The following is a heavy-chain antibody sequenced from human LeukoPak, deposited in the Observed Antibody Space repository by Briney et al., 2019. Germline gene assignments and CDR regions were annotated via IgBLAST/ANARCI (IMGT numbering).Heavy chain of an antibody. CDR3: ARGFSYCDY. CDR2: LNPNSGGT. V-gene: IGHV1-2*02. Sequence: PGGSLRLSCSASGFTFSSYAMSWVRQAPGKGLEWMGWLNPNSGGTNYAQTFQGRVTMTRDTSISTAYMELSSLISDDTALYYCARGFSYCDYWGQGTLVTVSS. J-gene: IGHJ4*02. CDR1: GFTFSSYA.